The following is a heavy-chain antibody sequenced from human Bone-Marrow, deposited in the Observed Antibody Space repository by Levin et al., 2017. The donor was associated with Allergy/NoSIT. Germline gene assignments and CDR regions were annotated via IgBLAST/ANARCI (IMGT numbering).Heavy chain of an antibody. D-gene: IGHD3-16*01. CDR3: AKWGLQSY. CDR1: GFTFSSYG. V-gene: IGHV3-30*18. Sequence: LSLTCAASGFTFSSYGMHWVRQAPGKGLEWVAVISYDGSNKYYADSVKGRFTISRDNSKNTLYLQMNSLRAEDTAVYYCAKWGLQSYWGQGTLVTVSS. CDR2: ISYDGSNK. J-gene: IGHJ4*02.